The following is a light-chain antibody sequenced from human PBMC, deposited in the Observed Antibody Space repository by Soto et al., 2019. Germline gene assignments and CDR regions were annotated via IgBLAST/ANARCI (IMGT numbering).Light chain of an antibody. J-gene: IGKJ1*01. CDR2: GAS. Sequence: EIVLTQSPGTLSLSPGERVTLSCRASQSVSSTYLAWYQQKPGQARRLLIYGASSRATGIPDRFSGSGSGTDFTLTINRLEPEDFAVYYCQQYGSSPWTFGQGTKVEIK. CDR3: QQYGSSPWT. CDR1: QSVSSTY. V-gene: IGKV3-20*01.